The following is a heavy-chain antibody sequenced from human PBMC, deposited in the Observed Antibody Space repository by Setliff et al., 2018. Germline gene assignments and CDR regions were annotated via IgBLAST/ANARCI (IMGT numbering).Heavy chain of an antibody. CDR3: AREETLGATLYYYGMDV. V-gene: IGHV1-8*01. CDR1: GYTFTSYD. Sequence: WASVKVSCKASGYTFTSYDINWVRQATGQGLEWMGWMNPNSGNTGYAQKFQGRVTMTRNTSISTAYMELNSLRSEDTAVYYCAREETLGATLYYYGMDVWGQGTTVTVSS. CDR2: MNPNSGNT. J-gene: IGHJ6*02. D-gene: IGHD1-26*01.